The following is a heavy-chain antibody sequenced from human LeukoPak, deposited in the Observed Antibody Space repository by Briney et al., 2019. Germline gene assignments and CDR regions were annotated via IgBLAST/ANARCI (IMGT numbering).Heavy chain of an antibody. D-gene: IGHD3-10*01. CDR3: ARSGSITMVRGVYNDY. Sequence: GGSLRLSCAASGFTFSTYSMNWVRQAPGKGLEWISYISSSSTPIYYADSVKGRFTISRDNAKNSLYLQMNSLRAEDTAVYYCARSGSITMVRGVYNDYWGQGTLVTVSS. J-gene: IGHJ4*02. CDR2: ISSSSTPI. V-gene: IGHV3-48*04. CDR1: GFTFSTYS.